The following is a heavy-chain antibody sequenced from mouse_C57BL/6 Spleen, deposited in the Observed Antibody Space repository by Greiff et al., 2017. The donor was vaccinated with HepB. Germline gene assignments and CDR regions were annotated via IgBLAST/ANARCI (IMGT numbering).Heavy chain of an antibody. CDR3: ARSTVVAKGAY. J-gene: IGHJ3*01. CDR2: IYPGSGST. CDR1: GYTFTSYW. Sequence: QVQLKQPGAELVKPGASVKMSCKASGYTFTSYWITWVKQRPGQGLEWIGDIYPGSGSTNYNEKFKSKATLTVDTSSSTAYMQLSSLTSEDSAVYYCARSTVVAKGAYWGQGTLVTVSA. D-gene: IGHD1-1*01. V-gene: IGHV1-55*01.